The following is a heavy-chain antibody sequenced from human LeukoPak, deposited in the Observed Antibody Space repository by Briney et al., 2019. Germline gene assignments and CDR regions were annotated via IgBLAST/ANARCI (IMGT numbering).Heavy chain of an antibody. J-gene: IGHJ4*02. V-gene: IGHV3-30*18. D-gene: IGHD5-12*01. CDR1: GFTFSSYG. CDR3: AKDLSGPFDY. Sequence: GGSLRLSCAASGFTFSSYGMHWVRQAPGKGLEWVAVISYDGSNKYYADSVKGRFTISRDNSKNTLYLQMNSLRAEDTAVYYRAKDLSGPFDYWGQGTLVTVSS. CDR2: ISYDGSNK.